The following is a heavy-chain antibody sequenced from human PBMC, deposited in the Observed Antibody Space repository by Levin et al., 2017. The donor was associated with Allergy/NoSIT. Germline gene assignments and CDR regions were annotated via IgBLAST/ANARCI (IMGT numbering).Heavy chain of an antibody. D-gene: IGHD1-14*01. CDR1: GGSVSSSNYY. J-gene: IGHJ4*02. V-gene: IGHV4-39*01. CDR2: ISYDGNI. CDR3: ARQVTGIVGRFYHFDY. Sequence: SQTLSLSCSVSGGSVSSSNYYWGWIRQPPGKGLEWIGIISYDGNIYYHPSLKSRVTISVDTSKNQFSLKLSSVTAADTAVYYCARQVTGIVGRFYHFDYWGQGTLVTVSS.